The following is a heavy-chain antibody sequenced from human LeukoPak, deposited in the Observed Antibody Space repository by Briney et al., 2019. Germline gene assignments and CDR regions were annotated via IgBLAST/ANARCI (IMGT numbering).Heavy chain of an antibody. D-gene: IGHD4-23*01. CDR2: IYYSGST. Sequence: SSETLSLTCTVSGGSISYYYWSWIRQPPGKGLQWIGYIYYSGSTNYNPSLMSRVTISVDTSKNQFSLKLNSVTPADTAVYYCATLTGGDDAFDIWGQGTMVTVSS. J-gene: IGHJ3*02. CDR3: ATLTGGDDAFDI. V-gene: IGHV4-59*01. CDR1: GGSISYYY.